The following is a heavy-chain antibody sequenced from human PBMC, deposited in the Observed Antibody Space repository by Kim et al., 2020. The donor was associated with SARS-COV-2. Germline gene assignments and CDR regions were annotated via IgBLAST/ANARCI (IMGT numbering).Heavy chain of an antibody. J-gene: IGHJ6*02. V-gene: IGHV3-21*01. CDR1: GFTFSSYS. CDR2: ISSSSSYI. CDR3: ARVPLSYCGGDCYYYYYGMDV. Sequence: GGSLRLSCAASGFTFSSYSMNWVRQAPGKGLEWVSSISSSSSYIYYADSVKGRFTISRDNAKNSLYLQMNSLRAEDTAVYYCARVPLSYCGGDCYYYYYGMDVWGQGTTVTVSS. D-gene: IGHD2-21*02.